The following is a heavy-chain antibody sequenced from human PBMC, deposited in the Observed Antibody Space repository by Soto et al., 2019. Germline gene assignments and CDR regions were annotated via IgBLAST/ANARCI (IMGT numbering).Heavy chain of an antibody. Sequence: SETLSLTCTVSGGSISSYYWSWIRQPPGKGLEWIGYIYYSGSTNYNPSLKSRVTISVDTSKNQFSLKLSSVTAADTAVYYCARHWGLRAARIGYYFDYWGQGTLVTVSS. D-gene: IGHD6-6*01. CDR2: IYYSGST. CDR3: ARHWGLRAARIGYYFDY. CDR1: GGSISSYY. J-gene: IGHJ4*02. V-gene: IGHV4-59*08.